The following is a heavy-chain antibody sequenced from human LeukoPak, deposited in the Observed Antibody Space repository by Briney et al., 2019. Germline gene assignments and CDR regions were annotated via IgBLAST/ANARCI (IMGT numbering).Heavy chain of an antibody. Sequence: GRSLRLSCAASGFTFSSYGMHWVRQAPGKGLEWVAVIWYDGSNKYYADSVKGRFTIPRDNSKNTLYLQMNSLRAEDTAVYYCARDPARYCSSTSCYAYYFDYWGQGTLVTVSS. CDR3: ARDPARYCSSTSCYAYYFDY. CDR1: GFTFSSYG. V-gene: IGHV3-33*01. D-gene: IGHD2-2*01. CDR2: IWYDGSNK. J-gene: IGHJ4*02.